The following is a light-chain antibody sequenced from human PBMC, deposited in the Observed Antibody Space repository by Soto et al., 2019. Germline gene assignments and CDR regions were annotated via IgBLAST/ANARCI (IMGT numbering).Light chain of an antibody. J-gene: IGKJ2*01. V-gene: IGKV3-15*01. CDR2: GAS. CDR3: QHYNNWPFT. CDR1: QSVSSN. Sequence: EILMTQSPATLSVSPGERATLSCRASQSVSSNLAWYQQKPGQCPRLLIYGASTRDTGIPARFSGSGSGTEFTLTISNLQSEDFSVYYCQHYNNWPFTFGQGTKVDIK.